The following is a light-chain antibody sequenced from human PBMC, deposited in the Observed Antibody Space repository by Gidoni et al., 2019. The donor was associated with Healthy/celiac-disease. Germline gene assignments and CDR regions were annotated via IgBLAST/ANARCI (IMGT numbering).Light chain of an antibody. V-gene: IGKV3-15*01. Sequence: EIVMTQSPATLSVSPGERATISCRASQSVSSNFAWYQQKPGQAPRLLIYGASTRATGIPASFSGSGSGTEFTLTISILQSEDFAVYFCQQYNNWPPYTFGQGTKLEIK. J-gene: IGKJ2*01. CDR3: QQYNNWPPYT. CDR2: GAS. CDR1: QSVSSN.